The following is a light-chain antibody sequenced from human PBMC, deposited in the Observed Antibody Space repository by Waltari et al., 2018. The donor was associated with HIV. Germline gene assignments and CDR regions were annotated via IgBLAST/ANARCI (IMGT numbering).Light chain of an antibody. J-gene: IGKJ4*01. CDR3: QQRSNWPPLT. Sequence: EIVLTQSPATLSVSPGDRATLSCRASQSIGTPLAWYQPKPGQAPSLIIYDASRGAIGIPARFSGSGSGTDFTLTISNVEPEDFAVYYCQQRSNWPPLTFGGGTKVEIK. CDR2: DAS. V-gene: IGKV3-11*01. CDR1: QSIGTP.